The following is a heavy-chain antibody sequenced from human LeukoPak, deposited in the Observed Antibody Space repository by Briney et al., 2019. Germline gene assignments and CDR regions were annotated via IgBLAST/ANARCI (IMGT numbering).Heavy chain of an antibody. V-gene: IGHV4-59*01. CDR1: GGSISSYY. CDR2: IYYSGST. D-gene: IGHD4-17*01. J-gene: IGHJ2*01. CDR3: ARDTHDYGDYVPIWYFDL. Sequence: SETPSLTCTVSGGSISSYYWSWIRQPPGKGLEWIGYIYYSGSTNYNPSLKSRVTISVDTSKNQFSLKLSSVTAADTAVYYCARDTHDYGDYVPIWYFDLWGRGTLVTVSS.